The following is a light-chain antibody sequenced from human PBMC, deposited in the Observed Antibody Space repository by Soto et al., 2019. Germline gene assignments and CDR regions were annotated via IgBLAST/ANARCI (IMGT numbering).Light chain of an antibody. Sequence: DIQVTHARATLPATILVRIAIXCLASQSISMWLAWYLLNSGKAPNLVIYKAFSLESGVPPRFRGSGSGTEFTLTISSLQPDDFATYYRQQYNSYSPTFGQGTMVDVK. CDR2: KAF. V-gene: IGKV1-5*03. CDR1: QSISMW. CDR3: QQYNSYSPT. J-gene: IGKJ1*01.